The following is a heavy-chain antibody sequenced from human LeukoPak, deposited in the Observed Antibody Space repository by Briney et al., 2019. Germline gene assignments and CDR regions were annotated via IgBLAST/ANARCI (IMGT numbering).Heavy chain of an antibody. CDR1: GGSVSSGSYY. Sequence: PSETLSLTCTVSGGSVSSGSYYWSWIRQPPGKGLEWIGYIYYSGSTNYNPSLKSRVTISVDTSKNQFSLKLSSVTAADTAVYYCAREPSYSSGWGPPGYFDLWGRGTLVTVSS. V-gene: IGHV4-61*01. J-gene: IGHJ2*01. CDR2: IYYSGST. D-gene: IGHD6-19*01. CDR3: AREPSYSSGWGPPGYFDL.